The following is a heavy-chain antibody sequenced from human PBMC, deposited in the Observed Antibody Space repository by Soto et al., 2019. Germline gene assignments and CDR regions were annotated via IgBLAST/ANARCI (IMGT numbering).Heavy chain of an antibody. D-gene: IGHD1-7*01. CDR3: GRESGETWDYEAS. CDR2: IYTSGST. CDR1: GGSISSYY. J-gene: IGHJ5*02. Sequence: LSLTCTVSGGSISSYYWSWIRQPAGKGLEWIGRIYTSGSTNYNPSLKSRVTMSVDTSRNQFFLTLRSVTAADSAVYHCGRESGETWDYEASWGQGTPVTVSS. V-gene: IGHV4-4*07.